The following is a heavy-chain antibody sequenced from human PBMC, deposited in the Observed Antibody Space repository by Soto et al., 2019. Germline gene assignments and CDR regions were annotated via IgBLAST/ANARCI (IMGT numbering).Heavy chain of an antibody. D-gene: IGHD3-10*01. V-gene: IGHV2-5*02. CDR3: AHRPHVLRWLGEYAFDY. CDR2: IYWDDDK. CDR1: GFSLSTSGVG. J-gene: IGHJ4*02. Sequence: QITLKESGPTLVKPTQTLTLTCTFSGFSLSTSGVGVGWIRQPPGKALEWLALIYWDDDKRYSPSLQSRLTNTQDTTNNQVVLTMTNMVPVDTATYYCAHRPHVLRWLGEYAFDYWGQGTLVTVSS.